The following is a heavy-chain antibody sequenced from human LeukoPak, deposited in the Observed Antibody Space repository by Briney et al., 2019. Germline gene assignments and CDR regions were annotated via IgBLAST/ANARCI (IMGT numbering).Heavy chain of an antibody. D-gene: IGHD6-19*01. V-gene: IGHV4-39*01. CDR1: GGSISSSSYY. CDR3: ARLGSGPNGDY. CDR2: IYYSGST. Sequence: SETLSLTCTVSGGSISSSSYYWGWIRQPPGKGLEWIGSIYYSGSTYYNPSLKSRVTISVDTSKNQFSLKLSSVTAADTAVYYCARLGSGPNGDYWGQGTLVTVSS. J-gene: IGHJ4*02.